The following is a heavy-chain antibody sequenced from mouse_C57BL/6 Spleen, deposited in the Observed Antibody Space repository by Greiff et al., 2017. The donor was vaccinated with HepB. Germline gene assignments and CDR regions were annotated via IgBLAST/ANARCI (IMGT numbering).Heavy chain of an antibody. Sequence: VQLKESGAELVRPGASVKLSCTASGFNIKDDYMHWVKQRPEQGLEWIGWIDPENGDTEYASKFQGKATITADTSSNTAYLQLSSLTSEDTAVYYCTRNYYGSSWGFAYWGQGTLVTVSA. V-gene: IGHV14-4*01. CDR2: IDPENGDT. J-gene: IGHJ3*01. CDR3: TRNYYGSSWGFAY. D-gene: IGHD1-1*01. CDR1: GFNIKDDY.